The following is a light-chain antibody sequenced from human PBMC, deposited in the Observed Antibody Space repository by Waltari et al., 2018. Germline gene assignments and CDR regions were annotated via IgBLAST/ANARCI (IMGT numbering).Light chain of an antibody. V-gene: IGKV1-39*01. CDR3: QQSYTSPPT. CDR2: AAS. Sequence: DIQMTQSPSSLSASVGDRVTITCRASQSISSDLNWYQQKPGKAPKFLIYAASTLQSGVPSRFSGSGSGTDFTLTISSLQPEDFATYYCQQSYTSPPTFGGGTKVEIK. J-gene: IGKJ4*01. CDR1: QSISSD.